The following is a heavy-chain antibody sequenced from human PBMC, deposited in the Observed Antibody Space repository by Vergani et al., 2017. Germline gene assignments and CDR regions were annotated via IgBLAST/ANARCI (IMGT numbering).Heavy chain of an antibody. CDR1: GGSISSGGYY. CDR3: ARRGGGSSVGYFDY. CDR2: IYYTGST. V-gene: IGHV4-31*03. Sequence: QVQLQESGPGRVRPSQTLSLTCTVSGGSISSGGYYWSWIRQHPGKGLEWIGYIYYTGSTYYNPSLKSRVSISVVTSKNQFSLKLTSVTAADTAVYYCARRGGGSSVGYFDYWGQGNLVTVSS. D-gene: IGHD6-6*01. J-gene: IGHJ4*02.